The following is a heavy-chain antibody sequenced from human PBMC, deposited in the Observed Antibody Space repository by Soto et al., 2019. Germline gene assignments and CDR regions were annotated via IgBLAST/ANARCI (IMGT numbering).Heavy chain of an antibody. CDR2: ISAYNGNT. V-gene: IGHV1-18*01. J-gene: IGHJ6*02. CDR1: GYTFTSYG. CDR3: ARAPCSSTSCYAGKGVGYYYGMDV. D-gene: IGHD2-2*01. Sequence: QVQLVQSGAEVKKPGASVKVSCKASGYTFTSYGISWVRQAPGQGLEWMGWISAYNGNTNYAQKLQGRVTMTTDTSTSTAYMELGSLRSDDTAVYYCARAPCSSTSCYAGKGVGYYYGMDVWGQGTTVTVSS.